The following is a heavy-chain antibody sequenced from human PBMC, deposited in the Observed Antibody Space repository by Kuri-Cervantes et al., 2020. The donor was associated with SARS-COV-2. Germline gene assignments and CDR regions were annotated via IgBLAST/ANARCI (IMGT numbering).Heavy chain of an antibody. V-gene: IGHV1-69*02. CDR1: GGTFSSYT. CDR3: ARASSGYDLDIDY. J-gene: IGHJ4*02. D-gene: IGHD5-12*01. CDR2: IIPFLGIA. Sequence: SVKVSCKASGGTFSSYTISWVRQAPGQGLEWMGRIIPFLGIANYAQKFQGRVTITADKSTSTAYMELSSLRSEDTAVYYCARASSGYDLDIDYWGQGTLVTVSS.